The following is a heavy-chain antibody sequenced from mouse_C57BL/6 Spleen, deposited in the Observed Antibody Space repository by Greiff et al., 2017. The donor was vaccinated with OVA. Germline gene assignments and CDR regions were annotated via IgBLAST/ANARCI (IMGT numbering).Heavy chain of an antibody. J-gene: IGHJ2*01. CDR2: IYPGDGDT. CDR1: GYAFSSSW. CDR3: ARGGDY. V-gene: IGHV1-82*01. Sequence: VQLQESGPELVKPGASVKISCKASGYAFSSSWMNWVKQRPGKGLEWIGRIYPGDGDTNYNGKFKGKATLTADKSSSTAYMQLSSLTSEDSAVYFCARGGDYWGQGTTLTVSS.